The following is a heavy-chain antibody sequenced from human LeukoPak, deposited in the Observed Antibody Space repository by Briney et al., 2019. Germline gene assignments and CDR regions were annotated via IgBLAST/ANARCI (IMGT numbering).Heavy chain of an antibody. J-gene: IGHJ4*02. D-gene: IGHD1-26*01. CDR2: IIPILGIA. CDR3: AGRPGRGSSSYYFDY. Sequence: ASVKVSCKASGGTFSSYAISWVRQAPGQGLEWMGRIIPILGIANYAQKFQGRVTITADKPTSTAYMELSSLRSEDTAVYYCAGRPGRGSSSYYFDYWGQGTLVTVSS. CDR1: GGTFSSYA. V-gene: IGHV1-69*04.